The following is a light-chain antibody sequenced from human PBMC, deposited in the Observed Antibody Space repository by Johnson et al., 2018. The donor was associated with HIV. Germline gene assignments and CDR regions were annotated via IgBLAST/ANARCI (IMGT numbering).Light chain of an antibody. Sequence: QFVLTQPPSVSAAPGQKVTISCSGGTSNIGNNYVSWYQHLPGTAPKLLIYENNKRPSGIPDRFSGSKSGPSATLGITGLQTGDEAVYYCGTWDSTLSSGVFGTGTKVTVL. CDR1: TSNIGNNY. CDR3: GTWDSTLSSGV. V-gene: IGLV1-51*02. J-gene: IGLJ1*01. CDR2: ENN.